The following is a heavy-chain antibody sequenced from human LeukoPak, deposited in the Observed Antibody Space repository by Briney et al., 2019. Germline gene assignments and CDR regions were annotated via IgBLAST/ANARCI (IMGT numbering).Heavy chain of an antibody. Sequence: GGSLRLSCAASGFTFSSYSLNGVRQAPGKGLDGVSYISSSSSTIYYADSVKGRFTISSDNAKNPLYLQMNSRRAEDTVVYYCARDDRGDTIDYWGQGTLVTVSS. CDR1: GFTFSSYS. CDR3: ARDDRGDTIDY. D-gene: IGHD3-10*01. J-gene: IGHJ4*02. V-gene: IGHV3-48*04. CDR2: ISSSSSTI.